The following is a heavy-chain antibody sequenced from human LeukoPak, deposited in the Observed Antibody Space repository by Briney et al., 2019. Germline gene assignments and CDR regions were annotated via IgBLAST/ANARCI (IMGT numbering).Heavy chain of an antibody. J-gene: IGHJ4*02. CDR1: GYTFTNV. D-gene: IGHD2-21*01. CDR3: ARDDCGDTCYPGGY. CDR2: INAGNGDT. V-gene: IGHV1-3*01. Sequence: ASVKVSCKASGYTFTNVVHWVRQAPGQRPEWMGWINAGNGDTKYSLNFQGRVTITRDTSASTAYMELSSLTSEDTALYYCARDDCGDTCYPGGYWGQGTLVTVSS.